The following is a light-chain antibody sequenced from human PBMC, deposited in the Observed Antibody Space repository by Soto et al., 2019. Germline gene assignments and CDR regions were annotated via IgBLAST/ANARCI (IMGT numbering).Light chain of an antibody. CDR3: QQAYSFPIT. Sequence: DIQVTQSPSSFSSSVPDRVTITCLASQDIAGYLAWYQHKPGRTPELLIHGASRLQSGVPARFSGSGSGTDFTLSINSLQPEDFATYYCQQAYSFPITFGQGTRLEIK. CDR2: GAS. J-gene: IGKJ5*01. CDR1: QDIAGY. V-gene: IGKV1D-12*01.